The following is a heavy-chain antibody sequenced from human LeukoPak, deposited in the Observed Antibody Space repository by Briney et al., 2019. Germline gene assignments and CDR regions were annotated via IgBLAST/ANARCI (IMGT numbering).Heavy chain of an antibody. CDR1: GFTVSSNY. CDR2: VSSTSTFT. D-gene: IGHD2-15*01. V-gene: IGHV3-11*06. CDR3: AKQFCSGGRCHFDY. J-gene: IGHJ4*02. Sequence: GGSLRLSCAASGFTVSSNYMSWIRQTPGKGLEWVSYVSSTSTFTNYADSVKGRLTISRDNAKNSLYLQMSSLRGEDTAVYYCAKQFCSGGRCHFDYWGQGTLVTVSS.